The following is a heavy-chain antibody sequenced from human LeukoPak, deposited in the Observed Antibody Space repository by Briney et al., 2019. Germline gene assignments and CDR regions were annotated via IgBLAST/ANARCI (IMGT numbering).Heavy chain of an antibody. CDR1: GYPFTTSW. CDR2: IYAGNSDA. CDR3: AIINHPDGRVY. D-gene: IGHD5-24*01. J-gene: IGHJ4*02. V-gene: IGHV5-51*01. Sequence: PGESLKISCQGFGYPFTTSWIGWVRQLPGKGLEWTAIIYAGNSDAKYSPSFQGQVSISTDRSISTAYLHWSSLKASDTAIYYCAIINHPDGRVYWGQGTWSPSPQ.